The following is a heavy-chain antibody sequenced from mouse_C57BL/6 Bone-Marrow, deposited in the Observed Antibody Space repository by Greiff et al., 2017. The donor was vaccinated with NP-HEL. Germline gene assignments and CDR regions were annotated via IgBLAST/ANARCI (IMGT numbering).Heavy chain of an antibody. CDR3: ARETLNWYVDV. Sequence: QVQLQQPGAELVMPGASVKLSCKASGYTFTSYWMHWVKQRPGQGLEWIGEIDPSDSYTNYNQKFKGKSTLTVDKSSSTAYMQLSSLTSEDSAVYYCARETLNWYVDVWGTGTTVTVSS. V-gene: IGHV1-69*01. CDR1: GYTFTSYW. J-gene: IGHJ1*03. CDR2: IDPSDSYT.